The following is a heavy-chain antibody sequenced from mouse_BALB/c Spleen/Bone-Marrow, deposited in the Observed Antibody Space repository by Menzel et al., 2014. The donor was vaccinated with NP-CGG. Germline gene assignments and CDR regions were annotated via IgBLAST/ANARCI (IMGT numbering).Heavy chain of an antibody. D-gene: IGHD6-1*01. V-gene: IGHV7-3*02. J-gene: IGHJ2*01. CDR3: ARNYNGYFDF. CDR2: IRNKANGYTT. CDR1: GFTFTNYF. Sequence: EVQLVESGGGLVQPGGSLRLSCTTSGFTFTNYFMTWVRQPPGKALEWLGFIRNKANGYTTEYNPSVKGRFTISRDNSQSIVYLQMNTLRAEDSAVYYCARNYNGYFDFWGQGTTLTVSS.